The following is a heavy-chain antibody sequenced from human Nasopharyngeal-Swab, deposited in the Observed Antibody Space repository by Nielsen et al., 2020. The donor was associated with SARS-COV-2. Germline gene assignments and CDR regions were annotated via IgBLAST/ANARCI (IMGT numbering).Heavy chain of an antibody. Sequence: WVRQAPGQRLEWMGWINAGNGNTKYSQKFQGRVTITRDTSASTAYMELSSLRSEDTAVYYCARLLGYCSGGSCYSWFDHWGQGTLVTVSS. CDR3: ARLLGYCSGGSCYSWFDH. CDR2: INAGNGNT. V-gene: IGHV1-3*01. D-gene: IGHD2-15*01. J-gene: IGHJ5*02.